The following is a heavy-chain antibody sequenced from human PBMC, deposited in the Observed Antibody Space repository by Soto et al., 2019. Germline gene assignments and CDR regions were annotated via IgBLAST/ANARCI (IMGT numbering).Heavy chain of an antibody. CDR1: AYAFTCDY. CDR3: ARDYVAAAGNWFDP. CDR2: INPNSGGT. V-gene: IGHV1-2*02. D-gene: IGHD2-15*01. J-gene: IGHJ5*02. Sequence: SAEVSCKASAYAFTCDYMHWVRQAPGQGLEWMGWINPNSGGTNYAQKFQGRVTMTRDTSISTAYMELSRLRSDDTAVYYCARDYVAAAGNWFDPWGQGTLVTVSS.